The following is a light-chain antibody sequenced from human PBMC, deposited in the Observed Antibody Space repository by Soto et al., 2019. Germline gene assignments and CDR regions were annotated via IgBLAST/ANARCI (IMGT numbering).Light chain of an antibody. CDR1: QDINDW. J-gene: IGKJ4*01. V-gene: IGKV1-5*01. CDR3: QQNNGY. Sequence: DFQMTQSPSTLSASVGDRVTITCRASQDINDWLAWHQQKPGKAPKLLIFDASNLRSGVPSRFSGSRSGTEFTLTISTLQPDDFATYYCQQNNGYFGGGTKVDIK. CDR2: DAS.